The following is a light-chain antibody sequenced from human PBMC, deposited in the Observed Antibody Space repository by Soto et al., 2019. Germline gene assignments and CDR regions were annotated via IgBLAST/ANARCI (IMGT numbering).Light chain of an antibody. CDR1: SGHSSYA. CDR2: LNSDGSH. J-gene: IGLJ3*02. V-gene: IGLV4-69*01. Sequence: QSVLTQSPSASASLGASVKLTCTLSSGHSSYAIAWLQQQPEKGPRYLMKLNSDGSHTKGDGIPDRFSGSSSGAERYLTISSLQSEDEADYYCQTWATGIRVFGGGTKVTVL. CDR3: QTWATGIRV.